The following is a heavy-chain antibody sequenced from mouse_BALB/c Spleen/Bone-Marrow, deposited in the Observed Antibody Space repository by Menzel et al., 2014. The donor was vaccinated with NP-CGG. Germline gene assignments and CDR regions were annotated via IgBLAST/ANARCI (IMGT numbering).Heavy chain of an antibody. CDR1: GYTFTSYY. D-gene: IGHD3-3*01. J-gene: IGHJ3*01. Sequence: QVQLQQSGAELVKPGASVKLSCKSSGYTFTSYYMYWVKQRPGQGLEWIGGINPSNGGTNFNEKFKSKATLTVDKSSSTAYMQLSSLTSEDSAAYYCTREGTFFAYWGQGTLVTVSA. V-gene: IGHV1S81*02. CDR2: INPSNGGT. CDR3: TREGTFFAY.